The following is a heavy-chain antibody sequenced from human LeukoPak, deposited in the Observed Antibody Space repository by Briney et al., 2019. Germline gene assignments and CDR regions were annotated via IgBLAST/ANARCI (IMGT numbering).Heavy chain of an antibody. CDR1: GGSISNYY. CDR3: ARHPPTYYDILTGLRPAIFDY. Sequence: SETLSLTCTVSGGSISNYYWSWIRQPPGKGLEWIGSIYYSGSTYYNPSLKSRVTISVDTSKNQFSLKLSSVTAADTAVYYCARHPPTYYDILTGLRPAIFDYWGQGTLVTVSS. CDR2: IYYSGST. J-gene: IGHJ4*02. D-gene: IGHD3-9*01. V-gene: IGHV4-59*05.